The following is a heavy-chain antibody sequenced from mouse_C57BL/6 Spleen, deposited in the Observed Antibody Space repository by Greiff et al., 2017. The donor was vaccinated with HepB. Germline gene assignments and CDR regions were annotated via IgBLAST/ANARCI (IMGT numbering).Heavy chain of an antibody. Sequence: EVMLVESGEGLVKPGGSLKLSCAASGFTFSSYAMSWVRQTPEKRLEWVAYISSGGDYIYYADTVKGRITISRDNARNTLYLQMSSLKSEDTAMYYCTREPNYYGSSYFDYWGKGTTLTVSS. D-gene: IGHD1-1*01. CDR1: GFTFSSYA. CDR2: ISSGGDYI. CDR3: TREPNYYGSSYFDY. V-gene: IGHV5-9-1*02. J-gene: IGHJ2*01.